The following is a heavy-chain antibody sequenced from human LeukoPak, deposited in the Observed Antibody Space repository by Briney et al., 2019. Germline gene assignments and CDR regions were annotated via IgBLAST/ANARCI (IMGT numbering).Heavy chain of an antibody. V-gene: IGHV3-66*01. J-gene: IGHJ4*02. CDR1: GFTVSSKD. CDR3: ARAQQQLVPLDY. Sequence: GGSLRLSCAASGFTVSSKDMNWVRQAPGKGLEWVSIIHIGNSTYYADSVKGRFTISRDNSKNTLYLQMNSLRAEDTAVYYCARAQQQLVPLDYWGQGTLVTVSS. CDR2: IHIGNST. D-gene: IGHD6-13*01.